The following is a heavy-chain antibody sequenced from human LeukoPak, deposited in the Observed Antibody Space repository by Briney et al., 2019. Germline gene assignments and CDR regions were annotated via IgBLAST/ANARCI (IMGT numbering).Heavy chain of an antibody. CDR2: IYYSGTT. D-gene: IGHD3-10*01. CDR1: GGSINNYY. CDR3: ARTPRYGSGRGFDP. Sequence: SETLSLTCTVSGGSINNYYWSWIRQPPGKGLEWIGYIYYSGTTNYNPSLKSRVTMSVDTSKHQFTLKLSSVTAADTAVYYCARTPRYGSGRGFDPWGQGTLVTVSS. J-gene: IGHJ5*02. V-gene: IGHV4-59*12.